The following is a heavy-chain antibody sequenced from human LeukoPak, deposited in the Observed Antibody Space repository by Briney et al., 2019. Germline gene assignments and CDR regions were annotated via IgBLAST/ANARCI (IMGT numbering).Heavy chain of an antibody. J-gene: IGHJ4*02. CDR2: IYYSGST. CDR3: ARGYCSSTICYELDH. D-gene: IGHD2-2*01. Sequence: SETLSLTCTVSGGSISTYYWSWIRQPPGKGLEWIGYIYYSGSTKYNPSLKSRVTISVDTSKNQFPLKLSSVTAADTAVYYCARGYCSSTICYELDHWGQGTLLTVSS. CDR1: GGSISTYY. V-gene: IGHV4-59*01.